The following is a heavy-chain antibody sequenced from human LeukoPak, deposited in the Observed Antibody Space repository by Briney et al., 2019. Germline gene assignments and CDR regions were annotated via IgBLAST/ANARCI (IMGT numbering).Heavy chain of an antibody. V-gene: IGHV3-7*03. D-gene: IGHD3-10*01. J-gene: IGHJ4*02. CDR2: IKQDGSEK. CDR3: AKDLRPMVRGVRPPLFDY. CDR1: GFTFSSYW. Sequence: PGGSLRLSCAASGFTFSSYWMSWVRQAPGKGLEWVANIKQDGSEKYYVDSVKGRFTISRDNAKNSLYRQMNSLRAEDTAVYSCAKDLRPMVRGVRPPLFDYWGQGTLVTVSS.